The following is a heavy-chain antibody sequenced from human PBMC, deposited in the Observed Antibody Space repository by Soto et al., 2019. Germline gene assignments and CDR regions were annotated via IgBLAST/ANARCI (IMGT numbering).Heavy chain of an antibody. CDR3: ARESHGVVVAATPYSYYGMDV. Sequence: QVQLVQSGAEVKKPGSSVKVSCKASGGTFSSYAISWVRQAPGQGLEWMGGIIPIFGTANYAQKFQGRVTSAADESTXXAXMXXSSLRSEDTAVYYCARESHGVVVAATPYSYYGMDVWGQGTTVTVSS. J-gene: IGHJ6*02. D-gene: IGHD2-15*01. CDR2: IIPIFGTA. CDR1: GGTFSSYA. V-gene: IGHV1-69*12.